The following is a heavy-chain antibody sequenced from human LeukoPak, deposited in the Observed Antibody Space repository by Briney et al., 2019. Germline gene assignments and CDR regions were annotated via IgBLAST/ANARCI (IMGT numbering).Heavy chain of an antibody. CDR2: ISSGGGGT. CDR3: ARARSSVWVIDS. J-gene: IGHJ4*02. CDR1: GFTFSDHY. V-gene: IGHV3-11*04. Sequence: GGSLRLSCAVSGFTFSDHYMSWIRQAPGKGLEWISYISSGGGGTYYADSVKGRFTISRDNAKNSLYLQMNSLRDEDTAVYFCARARSSVWVIDSWGQGTLVTVSS. D-gene: IGHD6-19*01.